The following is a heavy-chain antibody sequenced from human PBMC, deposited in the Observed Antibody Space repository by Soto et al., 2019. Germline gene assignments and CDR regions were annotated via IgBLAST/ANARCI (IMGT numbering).Heavy chain of an antibody. CDR3: ARDVPPHILTGHHNAPYYYGMDV. CDR1: GGSISSGGYY. D-gene: IGHD3-9*01. J-gene: IGHJ6*02. Sequence: SETLSLTCTVSGGSISSGGYYWSWIRQHPGKGLEWIGYIYYSGSTYYNPSLKSRVTISVDTSKNQFSLKLSSVTAADTAVYYCARDVPPHILTGHHNAPYYYGMDVWGQGTTVTVSS. CDR2: IYYSGST. V-gene: IGHV4-31*03.